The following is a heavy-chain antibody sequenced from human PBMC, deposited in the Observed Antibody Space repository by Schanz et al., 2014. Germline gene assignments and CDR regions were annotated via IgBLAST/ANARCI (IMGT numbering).Heavy chain of an antibody. CDR1: GFTFSSYA. J-gene: IGHJ2*01. V-gene: IGHV3-23*01. CDR3: AKDAPYPFDL. Sequence: EVQLLESGGGLVQPGGSLRLSCAASGFTFSSYAMSWVRQAPGKGLEWVAAVSSRSDEIKYADSVRGRFTISRDNSRSTMYLQMNSLRAEDTAIYYCAKDAPYPFDLWGRGTLITVSS. CDR2: VSSRSDEI.